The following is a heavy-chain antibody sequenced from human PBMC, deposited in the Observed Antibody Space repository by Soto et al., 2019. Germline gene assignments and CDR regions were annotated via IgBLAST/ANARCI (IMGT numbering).Heavy chain of an antibody. Sequence: QLQLQESGPGLVKPSETLSLTCTVSGGSISSSSYYWGWIRQPPGKGLEWIGSIYYSGSTYYNPSLKSRVTISVDTSKNQFSLKLSSVTAADTAVYYCASTDGYDAGWFDPWGQGTLVTVSS. CDR3: ASTDGYDAGWFDP. D-gene: IGHD5-18*01. J-gene: IGHJ5*02. V-gene: IGHV4-39*01. CDR1: GGSISSSSYY. CDR2: IYYSGST.